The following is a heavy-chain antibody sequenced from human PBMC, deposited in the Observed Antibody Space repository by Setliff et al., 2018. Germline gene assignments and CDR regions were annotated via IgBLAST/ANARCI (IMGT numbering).Heavy chain of an antibody. CDR2: IHHSGST. CDR1: GYSISSGYY. V-gene: IGHV4-38-2*01. D-gene: IGHD6-13*01. J-gene: IGHJ4*02. Sequence: SETLSLTCAVSGYSISSGYYWGWIRQPPGKGLELIGYIHHSGSTYYNPSLKGRVTISADTSKNQFSLTLTSVTATDTAVYYCARHFSSSWYFDYWGQGTQVTVSS. CDR3: ARHFSSSWYFDY.